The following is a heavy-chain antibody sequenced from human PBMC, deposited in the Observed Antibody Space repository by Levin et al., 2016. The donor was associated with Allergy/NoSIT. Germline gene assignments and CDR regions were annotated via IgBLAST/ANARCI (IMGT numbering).Heavy chain of an antibody. Sequence: SETLSLTCAVYGGSFSGYYWSWIRQPPGKGLEWIGEINHSGSTNYNPSLKSRVTISVDTSKNQFSLKLSSVTAADTAVYYCARGQPGKSDRYCSSTSCARFDYWGQGTLVTVSS. CDR1: GGSFSGYY. CDR3: ARGQPGKSDRYCSSTSCARFDY. D-gene: IGHD2-2*01. V-gene: IGHV4-34*01. CDR2: INHSGST. J-gene: IGHJ4*02.